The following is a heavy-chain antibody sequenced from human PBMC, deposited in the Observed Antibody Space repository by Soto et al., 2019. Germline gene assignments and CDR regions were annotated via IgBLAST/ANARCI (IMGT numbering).Heavy chain of an antibody. CDR1: GFTFSSYA. D-gene: IGHD3-10*01. V-gene: IGHV3-23*01. CDR3: VAHYYGSGSPIDY. J-gene: IGHJ4*02. CDR2: ISGSGGST. Sequence: EVQLLESGGGLVQPGGSLRLSCAASGFTFSSYAMSWVRQAPGKGLEWVSAISGSGGSTYYADSVKGRFTISRDNSKNTLYLQTNSLRAEDTAVYYCVAHYYGSGSPIDYWGQGTLVTVSS.